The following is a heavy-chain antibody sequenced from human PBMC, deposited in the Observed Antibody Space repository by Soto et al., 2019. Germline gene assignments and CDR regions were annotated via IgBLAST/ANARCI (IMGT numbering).Heavy chain of an antibody. Sequence: QVQLVQSGAEVKKPGSSVTISCKASGGTFRTAAFSWVRQAPGPGLEWMGGIIPIFPTPDYAQKFQGRVNITADESTTTTYMEMTSLRSEDTAIYYCARDKDRLQLGGNYYYAMDVWGQGTTVTVSS. CDR2: IIPIFPTP. CDR3: ARDKDRLQLGGNYYYAMDV. D-gene: IGHD1-1*01. V-gene: IGHV1-69*12. CDR1: GGTFRTAA. J-gene: IGHJ6*02.